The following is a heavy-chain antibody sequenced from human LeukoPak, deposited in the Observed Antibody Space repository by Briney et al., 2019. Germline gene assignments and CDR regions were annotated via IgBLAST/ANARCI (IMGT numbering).Heavy chain of an antibody. D-gene: IGHD1-26*01. Sequence: KPSQTLSLTCSVGGDYINNGGHYWSWIRQPPGKALEYIGYISHRGSTYYNPSLKSRLTISVDGSRNQFSLKLRSVTAADTAVYYCARSEDSGSYFSFDYWGQGTLVTVSS. V-gene: IGHV4-30-2*01. CDR2: ISHRGST. CDR3: ARSEDSGSYFSFDY. J-gene: IGHJ4*02. CDR1: GDYINNGGHY.